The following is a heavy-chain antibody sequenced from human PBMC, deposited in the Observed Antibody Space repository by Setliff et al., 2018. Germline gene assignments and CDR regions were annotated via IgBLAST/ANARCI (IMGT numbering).Heavy chain of an antibody. CDR1: GYTLSKYY. V-gene: IGHV1-2*02. D-gene: IGHD6-13*01. Sequence: GASVKVSCKASGYTLSKYYMHWVRQAPGQGLEWMGIINPSGGLTKYAQKFQGRVTMTRDTSISTAYMELSRLRSDDTAVYYCARGTSSSSWPEYFRHWGQGTLVTVSS. J-gene: IGHJ1*01. CDR3: ARGTSSSSWPEYFRH. CDR2: INPSGGLT.